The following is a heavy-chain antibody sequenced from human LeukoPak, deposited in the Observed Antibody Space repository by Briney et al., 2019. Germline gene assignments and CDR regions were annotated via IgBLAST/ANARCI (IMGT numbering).Heavy chain of an antibody. D-gene: IGHD6-13*01. J-gene: IGHJ4*02. CDR3: VRDGVFSTGAAAPFDH. CDR1: GFTFSNYW. V-gene: IGHV3-74*01. Sequence: PGGSLRLSCEASGFTFSNYWMHWVRQAPGKGLVWVSRINTDGSNTAYADSVKGRFTISRDTAKNTLSLQMDSLRAEDTAMYFCVRDGVFSTGAAAPFDHWGQGTLVTVSS. CDR2: INTDGSNT.